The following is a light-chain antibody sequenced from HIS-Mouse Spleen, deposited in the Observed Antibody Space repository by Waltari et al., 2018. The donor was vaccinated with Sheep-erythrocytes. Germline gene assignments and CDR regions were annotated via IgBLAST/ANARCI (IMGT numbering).Light chain of an antibody. CDR2: EVS. CDR3: SSYTSSSTQV. V-gene: IGLV2-14*01. J-gene: IGLJ2*01. Sequence: QSALTQPASVSGSPGQSITISCTGTSSDVGGYNYVSWYQQHPGKAPKLMIYEVSKRASGVSNRFSGSKAGNTASLTISGLQAEDEADYYCSSYTSSSTQVFGGGTKLTVL. CDR1: SSDVGGYNY.